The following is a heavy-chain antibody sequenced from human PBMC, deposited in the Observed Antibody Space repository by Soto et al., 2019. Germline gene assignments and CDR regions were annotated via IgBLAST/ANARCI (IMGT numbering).Heavy chain of an antibody. V-gene: IGHV3-11*01. D-gene: IGHD3-9*01. CDR1: GFTFSASY. Sequence: QVQLVESGGGLVQPGGSLRVSCAPSGFTFSASYLTWIRLALGKRLEWVSFISNRAGITSYADSVQGRFTISRDNGKNSLYLQLNSLRTEDTAVYYCVRGHTLLTEWGQGTLVTVSS. CDR3: VRGHTLLTE. J-gene: IGHJ4*02. CDR2: ISNRAGIT.